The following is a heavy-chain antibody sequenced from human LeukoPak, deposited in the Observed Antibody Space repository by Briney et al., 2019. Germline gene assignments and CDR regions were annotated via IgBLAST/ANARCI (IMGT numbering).Heavy chain of an antibody. CDR3: ARDAYSQGAIDY. V-gene: IGHV3-30-3*01. CDR1: GFTFSNYA. CDR2: ISYDGSHK. Sequence: GGSLRLSCSASGFTFSNYAMHWVRQAPGKGLEWVAVISYDGSHKYYADSVKRRFTISRDNPKNTQYLQLNSLRAEDTAMYYCARDAYSQGAIDYWGQGTLVTVSS. D-gene: IGHD4-11*01. J-gene: IGHJ4*02.